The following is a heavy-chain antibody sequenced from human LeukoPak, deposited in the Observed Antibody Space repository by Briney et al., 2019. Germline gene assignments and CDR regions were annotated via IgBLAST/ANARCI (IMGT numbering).Heavy chain of an antibody. CDR1: GFTFSNYW. V-gene: IGHV3-7*01. CDR3: ARGATNYVFDI. D-gene: IGHD1-26*01. J-gene: IGHJ3*02. CDR2: IKQDGSDT. Sequence: GGSLRLSCAASGFTFSNYWMNWVRQAPGKGLEWVANIKQDGSDTYYVYSVKGRFTISRDTAKNSLYLQMNSLRAEDTAVYYCARGATNYVFDIWGQRTMVTVSS.